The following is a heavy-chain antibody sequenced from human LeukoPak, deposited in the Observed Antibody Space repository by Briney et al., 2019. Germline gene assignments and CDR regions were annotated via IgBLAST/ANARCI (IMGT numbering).Heavy chain of an antibody. CDR3: ARDGLMVYAIGDNWFDP. CDR2: INPNSGGT. V-gene: IGHV1-2*02. D-gene: IGHD2-8*01. J-gene: IGHJ5*02. CDR1: GYTFTGYY. Sequence: ASVKVSCKASGYTFTGYYMHWVRQAPGQGLEWMGWINPNSGGTNYAQKFQGRVTMTRDTSISTAYMELSGLRSDDTAVYYCARDGLMVYAIGDNWFDPWGQGTLVTVSS.